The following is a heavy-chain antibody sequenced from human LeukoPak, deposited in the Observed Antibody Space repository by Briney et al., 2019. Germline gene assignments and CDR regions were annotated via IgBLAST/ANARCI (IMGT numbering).Heavy chain of an antibody. D-gene: IGHD2-2*02. Sequence: PSETLSLTCTVSGGSISSYYWSWIRQPPGKGLEWIGYIYYSGSTNYNPSLKSRVTISVDTSKNQFSLKLSSVTAADTAVYYCARGGCSSTSCYTSAPFDYWGQGTLVTVSS. CDR3: ARGGCSSTSCYTSAPFDY. CDR1: GGSISSYY. V-gene: IGHV4-59*12. J-gene: IGHJ4*02. CDR2: IYYSGST.